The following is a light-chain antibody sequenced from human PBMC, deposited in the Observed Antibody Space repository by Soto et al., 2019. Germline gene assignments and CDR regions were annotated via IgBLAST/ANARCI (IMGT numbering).Light chain of an antibody. J-gene: IGLJ1*01. CDR3: CSYAGSYTSDV. CDR2: DVS. CDR1: SSDVGGYNY. Sequence: QPVLTQPRSVSGSPGQSVTISCTGTSSDVGGYNYVSWYQQHPGKAPKLMIYDVSKRPSGVPDRFSGSKSGNTASLTISGLQAEDEADYYCCSYAGSYTSDVFGTGTKLTVL. V-gene: IGLV2-11*01.